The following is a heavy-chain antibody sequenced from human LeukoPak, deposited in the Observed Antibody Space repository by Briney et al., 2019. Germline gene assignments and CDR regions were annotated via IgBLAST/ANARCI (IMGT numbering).Heavy chain of an antibody. CDR3: ASTFVGARKRNDH. CDR1: GYTFTSYD. D-gene: IGHD1-26*01. CDR2: MNPNSGHT. J-gene: IGHJ1*01. Sequence: ASGKVSCKSAGYTFTSYDISWVRQASGQGLEWLGWMNPNSGHTGYAHKFQGRVTMTRSTFISTAYMELTSLTSEDSAEYYCASTFVGARKRNDHWRQSTQVTVSS. V-gene: IGHV1-8*01.